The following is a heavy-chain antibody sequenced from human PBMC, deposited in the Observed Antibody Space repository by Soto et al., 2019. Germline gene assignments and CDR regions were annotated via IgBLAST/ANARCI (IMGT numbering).Heavy chain of an antibody. CDR1: GGSFSGYY. J-gene: IGHJ4*02. CDR2: INHSGST. CDR3: AREYYYDSSGFDY. V-gene: IGHV4-34*01. D-gene: IGHD3-22*01. Sequence: SETLSLTCAVYGGSFSGYYWSWIRQPPGKGLEWIGEINHSGSTNYNPSLKSRVTISVDTSKNQFSLKLSSVTAADTAVYYCAREYYYDSSGFDYWGQGTLVTVSS.